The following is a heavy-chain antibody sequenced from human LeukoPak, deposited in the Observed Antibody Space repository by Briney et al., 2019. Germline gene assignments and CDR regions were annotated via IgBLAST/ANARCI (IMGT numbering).Heavy chain of an antibody. CDR1: GFTFRIYA. Sequence: GGSLRLSCAASGFTFRIYAMSWVRQAPGRGLEWVSAISGSGGSTYYADSVKGRFTISRDNSKNTLYLQMNSLRAEDTAVYYCAKDWRYCSSTSCPMDHYFDYWGQGTLVTVSS. J-gene: IGHJ4*02. V-gene: IGHV3-23*01. D-gene: IGHD2-2*01. CDR2: ISGSGGST. CDR3: AKDWRYCSSTSCPMDHYFDY.